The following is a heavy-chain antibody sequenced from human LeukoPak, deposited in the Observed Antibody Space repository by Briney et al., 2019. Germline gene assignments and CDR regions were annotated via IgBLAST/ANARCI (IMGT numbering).Heavy chain of an antibody. CDR1: GYTFTSYD. V-gene: IGHV1-8*01. D-gene: IGHD1-26*01. J-gene: IGHJ4*02. CDR3: AREKVGGLNSGSYQFDY. CDR2: MNPNTGDT. Sequence: ASVKVSCKTSGYTFTSYDIHWVRQTTGQGLEWMGWMNPNTGDTVYEQKFQGRVTMTRDTSLTTAYMELSSLRSDDTAVYYCAREKVGGLNSGSYQFDYWGQGTLVTVSS.